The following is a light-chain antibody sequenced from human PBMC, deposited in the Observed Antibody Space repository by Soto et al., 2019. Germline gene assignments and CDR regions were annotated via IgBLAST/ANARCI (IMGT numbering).Light chain of an antibody. CDR2: WAS. Sequence: DIVMTQSPDSLAVSLGERATINCKSSQSVLYSSNNKSYLAWYQHKPGQPPKLLIFWASTRESGVPDRFSGSGSGTDFTLPISSLQAEDVAVYYCQQYFTSPFTFGPVTKVDIK. V-gene: IGKV4-1*01. CDR3: QQYFTSPFT. J-gene: IGKJ3*01. CDR1: QSVLYSSNNKSY.